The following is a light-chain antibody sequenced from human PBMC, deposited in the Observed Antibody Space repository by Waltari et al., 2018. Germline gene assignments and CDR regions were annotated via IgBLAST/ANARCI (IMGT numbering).Light chain of an antibody. CDR2: HAS. Sequence: EIVMTQSPATLSVSPGEIATLSCRASQSVSSKLAWYQQKPGQAPRLLISHASTRATGIPARFSGGGSGTEFTLTISSLQSGDFAVYYCQHYNNGGKAFGQGTKLEIK. J-gene: IGKJ2*01. V-gene: IGKV3-15*01. CDR3: QHYNNGGKA. CDR1: QSVSSK.